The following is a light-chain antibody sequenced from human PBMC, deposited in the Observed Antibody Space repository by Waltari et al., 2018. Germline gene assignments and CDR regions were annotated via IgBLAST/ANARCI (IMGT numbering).Light chain of an antibody. J-gene: IGKJ2*01. CDR2: NAS. Sequence: DIQMTQSPSSLSASVGDRVTITCQATQEISNYLNWHQQKPGKAPKLLIQNASNLETGVPSRFSGSGSGTDFTFTISSLQPEDVATYFCQQYENLPYTFGQGTKLEIK. CDR3: QQYENLPYT. V-gene: IGKV1-33*01. CDR1: QEISNY.